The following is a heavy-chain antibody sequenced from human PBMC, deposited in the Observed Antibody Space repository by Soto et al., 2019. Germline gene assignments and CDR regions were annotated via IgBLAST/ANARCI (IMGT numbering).Heavy chain of an antibody. CDR2: IYYSGNT. D-gene: IGHD6-13*01. Sequence: SETLCLTCAVAGGHITSRTYSWGWIQQPPGKGLEWIGTIYYSGNTNSNPSLKSRVTISVDTSNNQFSLKLSSVTAADTAVYYCASSNIAAAGFYYYGMDVWGRGTTVTVSS. J-gene: IGHJ6*02. CDR1: GGHITSRTYS. V-gene: IGHV4-61*05. CDR3: ASSNIAAAGFYYYGMDV.